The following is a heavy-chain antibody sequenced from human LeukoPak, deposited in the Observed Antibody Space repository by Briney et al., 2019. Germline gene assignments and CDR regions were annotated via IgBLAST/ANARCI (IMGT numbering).Heavy chain of an antibody. V-gene: IGHV3-7*01. J-gene: IGHJ4*02. Sequence: GGSLRLSCAASGFTFSSYWMSWVRQAPGKGLEWVANIKQDGSETYYVDSVKGRFTISRDNAKNSLYLQMSSLRADDTAVYYCARDRAYYDFWSGYYGEYWGQGTLVTVSS. CDR1: GFTFSSYW. D-gene: IGHD3-3*01. CDR3: ARDRAYYDFWSGYYGEY. CDR2: IKQDGSET.